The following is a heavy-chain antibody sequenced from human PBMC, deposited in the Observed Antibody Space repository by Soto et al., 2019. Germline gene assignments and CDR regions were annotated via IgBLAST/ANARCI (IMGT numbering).Heavy chain of an antibody. CDR3: TTSGRYYDFWSGYPLDY. CDR1: GFTFSNAW. Sequence: PGGSLRLSCAASGFTFSNAWMSWVRQAPGKGLEWVGRIKSKTDGGTTDYAAPVKGRFTISRDDSKNTLYLQMNSLKTEDTAVYYCTTSGRYYDFWSGYPLDYWGQGTLVTVSS. CDR2: IKSKTDGGTT. J-gene: IGHJ4*02. V-gene: IGHV3-15*01. D-gene: IGHD3-3*01.